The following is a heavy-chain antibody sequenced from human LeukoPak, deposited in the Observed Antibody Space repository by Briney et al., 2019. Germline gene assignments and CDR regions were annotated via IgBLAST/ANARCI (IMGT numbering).Heavy chain of an antibody. V-gene: IGHV4-59*08. D-gene: IGHD3-10*01. Sequence: SETLSLTCTVSGGSISSYYWSWIRQPPGKGLEWIGYIYYSGGTNYNPSLKSRVTISVDTSKNQFSLKLSSVTAADTAVYYCASTPLYYYGSGSRVDGAFDIWGQGTMVTVSS. CDR1: GGSISSYY. J-gene: IGHJ3*02. CDR2: IYYSGGT. CDR3: ASTPLYYYGSGSRVDGAFDI.